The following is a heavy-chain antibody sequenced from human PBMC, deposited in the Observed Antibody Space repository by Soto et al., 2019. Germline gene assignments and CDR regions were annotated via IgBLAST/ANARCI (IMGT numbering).Heavy chain of an antibody. CDR3: ARGRDIVLVPAAIGVRYYYYGMDV. V-gene: IGHV1-8*01. CDR1: GYTFTSYD. Sequence: QVQLVQSGAEVKKPGASVKVSCKASGYTFTSYDINWVRQATGQGLEWMGWMNPNSGNTGYAQKFQGRVTMTRNTAISTASMELSSLRSEDTAVYYCARGRDIVLVPAAIGVRYYYYGMDVWGQGTTVTVSS. CDR2: MNPNSGNT. D-gene: IGHD2-2*01. J-gene: IGHJ6*02.